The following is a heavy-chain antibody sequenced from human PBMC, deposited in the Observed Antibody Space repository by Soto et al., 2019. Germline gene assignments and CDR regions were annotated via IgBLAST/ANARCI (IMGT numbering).Heavy chain of an antibody. CDR2: IWYDGSNK. CDR3: ARGSYRSGWYCDY. D-gene: IGHD6-19*01. V-gene: IGHV3-33*01. J-gene: IGHJ4*02. CDR1: GFTFSSYG. Sequence: QVQLVESGGGVVQPGRSLRLSCAASGFTFSSYGMHWVRQAPGKGLEWVAVIWYDGSNKYYADSVKGRFTISRDNSKNTLYLQMNSLRAEDTAVYYCARGSYRSGWYCDYWGQGTLVTVSS.